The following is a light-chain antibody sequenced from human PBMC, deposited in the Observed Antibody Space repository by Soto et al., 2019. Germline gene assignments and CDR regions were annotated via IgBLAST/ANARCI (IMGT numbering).Light chain of an antibody. CDR1: QSISTY. Sequence: DIQMTQSPSSLSASVGDRVTITCRASQSISTYLNWYRQKPGKAPNLLIYGASNLQSGVPSRFSGSGSGTDFTLTISSLQPEDFATYYCQQSYSTPITFGQGTRLEIK. J-gene: IGKJ5*01. V-gene: IGKV1-39*01. CDR2: GAS. CDR3: QQSYSTPIT.